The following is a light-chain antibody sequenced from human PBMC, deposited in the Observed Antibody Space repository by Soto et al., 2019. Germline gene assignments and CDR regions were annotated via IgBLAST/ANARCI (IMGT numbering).Light chain of an antibody. CDR1: SSDVGGSNF. Sequence: QSALTQPASVSASPGQSITISCTGTSSDVGGSNFVSWYQQHPGKPPKLIIYDVATRPSGVSNRFSGSKSGSTASLIISRLQTEDEADYYCSSYTSSSLYVFGTGTKLTVL. V-gene: IGLV2-14*03. CDR3: SSYTSSSLYV. J-gene: IGLJ1*01. CDR2: DVA.